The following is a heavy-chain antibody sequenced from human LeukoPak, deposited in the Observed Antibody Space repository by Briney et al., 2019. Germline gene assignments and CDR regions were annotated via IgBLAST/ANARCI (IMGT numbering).Heavy chain of an antibody. J-gene: IGHJ4*02. D-gene: IGHD3-9*01. CDR1: GGSISSYY. CDR2: IYYSGNT. V-gene: IGHV4-59*01. CDR3: ARGKSTRYFDLYFDY. Sequence: SETLSLTCTVSGGSISSYYWSRIRQPPGKGLEWIGYIYYSGNTNYNPSLKSRVTISVDTSKNQFSLKLSSVTAADTAVYYCARGKSTRYFDLYFDYWGQGTLVTVSS.